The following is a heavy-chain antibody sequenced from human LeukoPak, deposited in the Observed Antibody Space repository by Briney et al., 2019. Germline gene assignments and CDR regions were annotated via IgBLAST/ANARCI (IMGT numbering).Heavy chain of an antibody. D-gene: IGHD3-22*01. CDR2: VNPTSGGT. J-gene: IGHJ4*02. CDR1: GYTFTSYY. Sequence: GASVTVSFKTSGYTFTSYYMHWVRQAPGQGLEWMGWVNPTSGGTNYAQKFQGRVTMTRDTSISTAYMELSRLRSDDTAVYYCARVYYYYDSSGILTLYFDYWVQGTLVTVSS. V-gene: IGHV1-2*02. CDR3: ARVYYYYDSSGILTLYFDY.